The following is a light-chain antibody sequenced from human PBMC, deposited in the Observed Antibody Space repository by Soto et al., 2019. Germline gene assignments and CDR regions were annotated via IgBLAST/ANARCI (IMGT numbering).Light chain of an antibody. V-gene: IGLV4-60*03. CDR3: ETWNGNTVV. CDR2: VEGSGSY. J-gene: IGLJ2*01. Sequence: QSVLTQSSSASASLGSSVKLTCTLSSGHSSYIIAWHQQQPGKAPRYLMKVEGSGSYNRGSGAPDHFSGSSSGADRYLTISNLQSEDEADYYCETWNGNTVVFGGGTQLTVL. CDR1: SGHSSYI.